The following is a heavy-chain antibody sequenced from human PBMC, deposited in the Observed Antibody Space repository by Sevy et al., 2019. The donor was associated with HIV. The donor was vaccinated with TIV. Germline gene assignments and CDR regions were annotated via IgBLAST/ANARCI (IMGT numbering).Heavy chain of an antibody. Sequence: GGFLRLSCAASGFTFSSYAMHWVRQAPGKGLEWVAVISYDGSNKYYADSVKGRFTISRDNSKNTLYLQMNSLRAEDTAVYYCASANLPATLDYWGQGTLVTVSS. CDR2: ISYDGSNK. CDR1: GFTFSSYA. D-gene: IGHD2-2*01. V-gene: IGHV3-30-3*01. CDR3: ASANLPATLDY. J-gene: IGHJ4*02.